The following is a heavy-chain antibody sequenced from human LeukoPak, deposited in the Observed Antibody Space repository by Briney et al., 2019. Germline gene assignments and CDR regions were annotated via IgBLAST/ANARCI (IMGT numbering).Heavy chain of an antibody. CDR1: GFTFSSYW. CDR2: IKQDGTEK. J-gene: IGHJ4*02. D-gene: IGHD6-6*01. Sequence: PGGSLRLSCAASGFTFSSYWMSWVRQAPGEGLEWVANIKQDGTEKYYMDSVKGRFSISRDNAKNSLYLQMNALRAEDTAVYYCAREVRPDYWGQGTLVTVS. V-gene: IGHV3-7*04. CDR3: AREVRPDY.